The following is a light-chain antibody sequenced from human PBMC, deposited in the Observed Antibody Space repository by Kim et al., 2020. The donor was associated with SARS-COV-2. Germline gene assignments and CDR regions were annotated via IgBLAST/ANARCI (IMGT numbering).Light chain of an antibody. Sequence: NFMLTQPHSVSESPGKTVTISCTRSSGSIASNYVQWYQQRPGSAPTTVIYQDNQRPSGVPARFPGSIDSSSNSASLTISGLKTENEADYYCQSYYSSTVVFGGGTQLTVL. V-gene: IGLV6-57*03. CDR1: SGSIASNY. CDR2: QDN. CDR3: QSYYSSTVV. J-gene: IGLJ2*01.